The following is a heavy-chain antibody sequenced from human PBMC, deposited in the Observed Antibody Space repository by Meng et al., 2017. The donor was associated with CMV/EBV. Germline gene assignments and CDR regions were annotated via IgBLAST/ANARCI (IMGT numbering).Heavy chain of an antibody. CDR2: ISSSSSYI. D-gene: IGHD6-13*01. CDR3: AYKTYRVDSSSWGPFDY. Sequence: LSLTCVASGFTFSSYSMNWVRQAPGKGLEWVSSISSSSSYIYYADSVKGRFTISRDNAKNSLYLQMNSLRAEDTAVYYCAYKTYRVDSSSWGPFDYWGQGTLVTVSS. V-gene: IGHV3-21*01. J-gene: IGHJ4*02. CDR1: GFTFSSYS.